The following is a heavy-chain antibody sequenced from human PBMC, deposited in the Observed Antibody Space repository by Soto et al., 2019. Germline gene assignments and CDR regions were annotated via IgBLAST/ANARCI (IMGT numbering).Heavy chain of an antibody. V-gene: IGHV3-7*01. CDR2: IKQDGSEK. Sequence: PGGSLRLSCAASGFTFSSYWMSWVRQAPGKGLEWVANIKQDGSEKYYVDSVKGRFTISRDNAKNSLYLQMNSLRAEDTAVYYCASLAYDILAGYYDYYYGMDVWGQGTTVTVSS. D-gene: IGHD3-9*01. CDR3: ASLAYDILAGYYDYYYGMDV. J-gene: IGHJ6*02. CDR1: GFTFSSYW.